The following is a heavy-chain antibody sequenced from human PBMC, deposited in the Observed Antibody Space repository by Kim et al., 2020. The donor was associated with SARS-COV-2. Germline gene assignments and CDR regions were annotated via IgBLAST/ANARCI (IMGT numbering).Heavy chain of an antibody. D-gene: IGHD3-22*01. J-gene: IGHJ4*02. V-gene: IGHV4-39*01. CDR2: T. Sequence: TYSTASDKMRVTISVHKSKSQLSLQLRSVTAADTAVYYCARVVVITPDFDYWGQGTLVTVSS. CDR3: ARVVVITPDFDY.